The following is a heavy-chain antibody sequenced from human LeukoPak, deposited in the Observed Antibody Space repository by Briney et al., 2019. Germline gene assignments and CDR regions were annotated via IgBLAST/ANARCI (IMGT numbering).Heavy chain of an antibody. V-gene: IGHV3-23*01. Sequence: LSCAASGFTFSSXXXSWVXQGPGKXLEXVXVISGSGGSTYSADSVKGRFTISRDNSKNTLYLQMNSLRAEDTAVYFCAKSQDGGRLFHFDYWGQGTLVTVSS. CDR1: GFTFSSXX. J-gene: IGHJ4*02. CDR3: AKSQDGGRLFHFDY. D-gene: IGHD1-26*01. CDR2: ISGSGGST.